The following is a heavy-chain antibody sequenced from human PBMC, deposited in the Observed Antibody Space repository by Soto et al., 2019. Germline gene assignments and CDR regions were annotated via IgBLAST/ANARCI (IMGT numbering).Heavy chain of an antibody. CDR2: IIPILGIT. D-gene: IGHD3-10*01. Sequence: VQPGQSGAGVEKPGAPVEVSFKASGGTFNSYTISLVAQAPGQGPEGMGRIIPILGITNYAQKFQGRVTITADKSTSTAYMELSSLRSEDTAVYYCATRRGDGYNDYWGQGTLVTVSS. CDR1: GGTFNSYT. V-gene: IGHV1-69*02. J-gene: IGHJ4*02. CDR3: ATRRGDGYNDY.